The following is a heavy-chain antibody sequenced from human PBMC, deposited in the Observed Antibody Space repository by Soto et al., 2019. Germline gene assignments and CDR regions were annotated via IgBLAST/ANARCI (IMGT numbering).Heavy chain of an antibody. J-gene: IGHJ4*01. CDR1: GYTFTSYG. V-gene: IGHV1-18*01. CDR2: ISAYNGNT. D-gene: IGHD3-16*01. Sequence: QVQLVQSGAEVKKPGASVKVSCKASGYTFTSYGISWVRQAPGQGLEWMGWISAYNGNTNYAQKLQGKVTMTTDTSTSTAYMGLRSLRSDDPAVYYCARGTSLDDYVWGGFDYWAQEPWSPSPQ. CDR3: ARGTSLDDYVWGGFDY.